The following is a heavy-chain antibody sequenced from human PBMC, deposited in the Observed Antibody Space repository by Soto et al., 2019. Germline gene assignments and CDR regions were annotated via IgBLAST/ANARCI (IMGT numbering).Heavy chain of an antibody. V-gene: IGHV3-21*01. J-gene: IGHJ3*02. CDR3: ARDQGDYIWGSYPSPPDDAFDI. CDR1: GFTFSSYS. CDR2: ISSSSSYI. D-gene: IGHD3-16*02. Sequence: GGSLRLSCAASGFTFSSYSMNWVRQAPGKGLEWVSSISSSSSYIYYADSVKGRFTISRDNAKNSLYLQMNSLRAEDTAVYYCARDQGDYIWGSYPSPPDDAFDIWGQGTMVTVSS.